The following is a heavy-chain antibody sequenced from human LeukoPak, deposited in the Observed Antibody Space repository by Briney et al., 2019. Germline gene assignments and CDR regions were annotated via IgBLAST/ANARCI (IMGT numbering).Heavy chain of an antibody. J-gene: IGHJ5*02. Sequence: ETLSLTCTASGASIHDDHFTWIRQPPGRGLEWIGFVYYSGSTYYNPSLKSRVTISVDTSKNQFSLKLSSVTAADTAVYYCARARLGIAAAFDPWGQGTLVTVSS. D-gene: IGHD6-13*01. V-gene: IGHV4-59*12. CDR2: VYYSGST. CDR3: ARARLGIAAAFDP. CDR1: GASIHDDH.